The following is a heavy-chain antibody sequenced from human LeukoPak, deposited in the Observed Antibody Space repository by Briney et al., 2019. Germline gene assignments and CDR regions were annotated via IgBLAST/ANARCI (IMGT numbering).Heavy chain of an antibody. CDR1: GFTFSSYA. D-gene: IGHD6-13*01. J-gene: IGHJ5*02. Sequence: GGSLRLSCAASGFTFSSYAMHWVRQAPGKGLEWVAVISYDGSNKYYADSVKGRFTISRDNSKNTLYLQMNSLRAEDTAVYYCAKESLAAARWFDPWGQGTLVTVSS. CDR3: AKESLAAARWFDP. V-gene: IGHV3-30-3*01. CDR2: ISYDGSNK.